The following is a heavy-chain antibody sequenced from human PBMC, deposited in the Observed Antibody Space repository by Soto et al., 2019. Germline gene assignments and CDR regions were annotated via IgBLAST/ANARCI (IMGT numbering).Heavy chain of an antibody. V-gene: IGHV1-2*02. Sequence: ASVKVSCKASGYTFTGYYMHWVRQAPGQGLEWMGWINPNSGGTNYAQKFQGRVTMTRDTSISTAYMELSRLRSDDTAVDYCARDAMVRGVSVYGMDVWGQGTKVTVSS. CDR1: GYTFTGYY. D-gene: IGHD3-10*01. J-gene: IGHJ6*02. CDR3: ARDAMVRGVSVYGMDV. CDR2: INPNSGGT.